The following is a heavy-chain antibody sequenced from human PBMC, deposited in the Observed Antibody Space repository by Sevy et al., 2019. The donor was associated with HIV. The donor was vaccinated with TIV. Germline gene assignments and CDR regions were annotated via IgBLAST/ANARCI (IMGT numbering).Heavy chain of an antibody. V-gene: IGHV1-2*06. CDR3: ARDRRAVAGIDY. Sequence: ASVKVSCKASGYTFTGYYMHWVRQAPGQGLVWMGRINPNSGGTNYAQKFQGRVTMTRDTSISTAYMELSRLRSDDTAVYYCARDRRAVAGIDYWGQGTLVTVSS. CDR2: INPNSGGT. J-gene: IGHJ4*02. D-gene: IGHD6-19*01. CDR1: GYTFTGYY.